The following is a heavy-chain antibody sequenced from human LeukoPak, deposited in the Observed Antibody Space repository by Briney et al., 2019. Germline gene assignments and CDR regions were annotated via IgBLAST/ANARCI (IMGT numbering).Heavy chain of an antibody. CDR2: IRYDGSNK. CDR1: GFIFRDYW. J-gene: IGHJ4*02. D-gene: IGHD2-2*01. CDR3: AKDSGFYCSSTSCSDPDY. V-gene: IGHV3-30*02. Sequence: GGSLRLSCAASGFIFRDYWMNWVRQAPGKGLEWVAFIRYDGSNKYYADSVKGRFTISRDNSKNTLYLQMNSLRAEDTAVYYCAKDSGFYCSSTSCSDPDYWGQGTLVTVSS.